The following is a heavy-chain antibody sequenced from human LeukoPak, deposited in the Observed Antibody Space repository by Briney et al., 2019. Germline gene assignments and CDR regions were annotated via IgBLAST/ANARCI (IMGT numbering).Heavy chain of an antibody. CDR3: ARDERRGYSGYDPYYMDV. D-gene: IGHD5-12*01. CDR1: GYIFTSHL. CDR2: INPNSGAT. V-gene: IGHV1-2*02. Sequence: ASVKVSCKGSGYIFTSHLIHWVRQAPGQGLEWMGWINPNSGATTYAQKFKGRVTMTRDTSTSTAYMELSGLRSDDTAIYFCARDERRGYSGYDPYYMDVWGKGTTLTVSS. J-gene: IGHJ6*03.